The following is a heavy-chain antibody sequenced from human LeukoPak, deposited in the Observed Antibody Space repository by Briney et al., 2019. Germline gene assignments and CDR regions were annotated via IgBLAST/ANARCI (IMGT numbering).Heavy chain of an antibody. CDR3: ARGPIAAASNQLDY. Sequence: SETLSLTCTVSGGFISLYYWSWIRQPPGKGLEWIGYVFYSGSTNYNPSLKSRATISVDTSKNQFSLKMTSVTTADTALYYCARGPIAAASNQLDYWGQGTLVTVSS. V-gene: IGHV4-59*01. D-gene: IGHD6-13*01. CDR2: VFYSGST. CDR1: GGFISLYY. J-gene: IGHJ4*02.